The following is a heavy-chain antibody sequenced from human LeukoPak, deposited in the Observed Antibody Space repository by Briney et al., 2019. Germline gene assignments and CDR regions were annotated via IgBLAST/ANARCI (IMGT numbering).Heavy chain of an antibody. J-gene: IGHJ4*02. CDR2: ISSSGSYI. CDR1: GFTFSSYS. V-gene: IGHV3-21*01. Sequence: GGSLRLSCAASGFTFSSYSMNWVRQAPGKGLEWVSYISSSGSYIFYADSVKGRFTISRDNAQNSLSLQMNSLRADDTAAYYCARDLSQGATTDTLGYFDLWGQGALVTVSS. D-gene: IGHD1-1*01. CDR3: ARDLSQGATTDTLGYFDL.